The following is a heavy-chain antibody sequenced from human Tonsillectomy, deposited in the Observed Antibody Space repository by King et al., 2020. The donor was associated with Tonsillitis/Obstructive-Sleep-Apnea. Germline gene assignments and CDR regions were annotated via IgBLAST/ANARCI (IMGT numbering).Heavy chain of an antibody. CDR2: IDPGDSDT. Sequence: QLVQSGAEVKKPGESLKISCKGSGYSFPSYWIAWVRQMPGKGLEWMGIIDPGDSDTRYSPSFQGQVTISADKSISTAYLQWSSLKASDTAMYFCARSMSYYYYAMGVWGQGTMGTVSS. J-gene: IGHJ6*02. CDR1: GYSFPSYW. D-gene: IGHD2-21*01. V-gene: IGHV5-51*03. CDR3: ARSMSYYYYAMGV.